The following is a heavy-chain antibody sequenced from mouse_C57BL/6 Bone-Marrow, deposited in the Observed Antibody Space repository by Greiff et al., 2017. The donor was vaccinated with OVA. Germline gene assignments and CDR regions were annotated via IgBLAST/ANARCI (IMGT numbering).Heavy chain of an antibody. CDR2: IDPSDSYT. CDR1: GYTFTSYW. D-gene: IGHD2-1*01. J-gene: IGHJ2*01. Sequence: QVQLQQPGAELVKPGASVKLSCKASGYTFTSYWMQWVKQRPGQGLEWIGEIDPSDSYTNYNQKFKGKATLTVDPSTSTAYMQLSSLTSENSAVYYCASFYYGNYDYFDYWGQGTTLTVSS. V-gene: IGHV1-50*01. CDR3: ASFYYGNYDYFDY.